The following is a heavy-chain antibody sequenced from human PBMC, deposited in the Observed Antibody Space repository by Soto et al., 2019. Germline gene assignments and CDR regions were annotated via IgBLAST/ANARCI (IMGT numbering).Heavy chain of an antibody. CDR3: ASLEQFYGMDV. J-gene: IGHJ6*02. Sequence: EVQLVESGGGLVQPGGSLRLSCAASGFTFSSYDMHWVRQATGKGLEWVSAIGTAGDTYYPGSVKGRFTISRENAKNSLYLQMNSLRAEDTAVYYCASLEQFYGMDVWGQGTTVTVSS. CDR1: GFTFSSYD. D-gene: IGHD6-19*01. CDR2: IGTAGDT. V-gene: IGHV3-13*01.